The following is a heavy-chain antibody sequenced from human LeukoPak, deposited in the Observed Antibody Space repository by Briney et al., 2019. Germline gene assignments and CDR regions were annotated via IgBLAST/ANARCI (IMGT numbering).Heavy chain of an antibody. D-gene: IGHD2-2*01. CDR1: GYTFTSYG. CDR2: ISAYNGNT. J-gene: IGHJ6*03. CDR3: ARIGYCGSTSCYPYYMDV. V-gene: IGHV1-18*01. Sequence: ASVKVSCKASGYTFTSYGISWVRQAPGQGLEWMGWISAYNGNTNYAQKLQGRVTMTTDTSTSTAYVELRSLRSDDTAVYYCARIGYCGSTSCYPYYMDVWGKGTTFTVSS.